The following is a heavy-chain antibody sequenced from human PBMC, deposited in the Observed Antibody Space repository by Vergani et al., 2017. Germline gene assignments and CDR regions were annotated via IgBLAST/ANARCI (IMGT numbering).Heavy chain of an antibody. V-gene: IGHV3-30*02. CDR3: ARSGGPNGKDAFDI. CDR2: IRYDGSNK. Sequence: QVQLVESGGGVVQPGGSLRLSCAASGFTFSSYGMHWVRQAPGKGLEWVAFIRYDGSNKYYADSVKGRFTISRDNSKNTLYLQMNSLRAEDTAVYYCARSGGPNGKDAFDIWGHGTMVTVSS. CDR1: GFTFSSYG. J-gene: IGHJ3*02. D-gene: IGHD2-15*01.